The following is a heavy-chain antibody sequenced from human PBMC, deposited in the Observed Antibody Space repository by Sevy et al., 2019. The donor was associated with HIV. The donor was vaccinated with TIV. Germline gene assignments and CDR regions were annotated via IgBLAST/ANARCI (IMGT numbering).Heavy chain of an antibody. CDR2: ISGSGGSGDKT. J-gene: IGHJ4*02. Sequence: GGSLRLSCAASGFTFSNYAMNWVRQAPGKGLEWVSGISGSGGSGDKTNYADSVKGRFTISRADSKNSLYLQLNSLRAEDTAIYYCARKYDSSGYFDYWGQGTLVTVSS. CDR3: ARKYDSSGYFDY. CDR1: GFTFSNYA. V-gene: IGHV3-23*01. D-gene: IGHD3-22*01.